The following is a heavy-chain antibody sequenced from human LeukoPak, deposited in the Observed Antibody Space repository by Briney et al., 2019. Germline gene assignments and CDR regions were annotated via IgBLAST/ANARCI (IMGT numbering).Heavy chain of an antibody. V-gene: IGHV4-34*01. CDR3: ARGHRGAAAGTWAWFDP. Sequence: SETLSLTCAVSGGSFSGYYWSWIRQPPGKGLEWIGEINHSGSTNYNPSLKSRVTISVDTSKNQFSLKLSSVTAADTAVYYCARGHRGAAAGTWAWFDPWGQGTLVTVSS. J-gene: IGHJ5*02. D-gene: IGHD6-13*01. CDR2: INHSGST. CDR1: GGSFSGYY.